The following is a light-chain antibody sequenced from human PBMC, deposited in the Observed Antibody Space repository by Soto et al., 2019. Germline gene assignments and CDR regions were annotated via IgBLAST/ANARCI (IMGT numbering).Light chain of an antibody. CDR2: EVN. J-gene: IGLJ2*01. Sequence: QSVLTQPASVSGSPGQSITISCTGTNSDFGDHKSVSWYQHHPGKAPKLIIYEVNYRPSGVSSRFSGSRSGNTASLTISGLQAEDEAHYYCSSSTDTSILFGGGTKLTVL. CDR1: NSDFGDHKS. CDR3: SSSTDTSIL. V-gene: IGLV2-14*01.